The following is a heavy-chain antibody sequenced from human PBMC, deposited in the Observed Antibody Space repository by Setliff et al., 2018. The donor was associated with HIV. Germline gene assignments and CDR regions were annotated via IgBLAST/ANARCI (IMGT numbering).Heavy chain of an antibody. D-gene: IGHD5-12*01. J-gene: IGHJ4*02. Sequence: GGSLRLSCAASGFTFSSYTMNWVRQAPGKGLVWVSRVNTDGSSKTYANSVKDRFTISRDNAKNTLYLQMHDLRAEDTGVYYCHSGYDTEEQSYFDYWGQGALVTVSS. CDR1: GFTFSSYT. V-gene: IGHV3-74*01. CDR3: HSGYDTEEQSYFDY. CDR2: VNTDGSSK.